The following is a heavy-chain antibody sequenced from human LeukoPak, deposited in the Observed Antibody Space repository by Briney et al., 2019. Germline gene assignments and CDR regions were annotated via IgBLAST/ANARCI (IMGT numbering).Heavy chain of an antibody. V-gene: IGHV3-73*01. CDR2: IRSKANSYAT. CDR3: TREVDGYDLDY. J-gene: IGHJ4*02. Sequence: GGSLRLSCAASGFTFSGSAMHWVRQASGKGLEWVGRIRSKANSYATAYAASVKGRFTISRDDSKNTAYLQMNSPKTEDTAVYYCTREVDGYDLDYWGQGTLVTVSS. CDR1: GFTFSGSA. D-gene: IGHD5-12*01.